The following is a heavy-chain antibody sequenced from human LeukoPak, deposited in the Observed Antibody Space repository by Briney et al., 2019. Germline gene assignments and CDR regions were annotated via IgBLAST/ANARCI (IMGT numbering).Heavy chain of an antibody. CDR3: AHRQPVRTPGGYFDY. CDR1: GFSLSTSGVG. CDR2: IFWNDDK. Sequence: SGPTLVNPTQTLTLTCTFSGFSLSTSGVGVGWIRQPPGKALEWLALIFWNDDKRYSPSLNSRLSITKDTSKNQVVLIMTDMDPVDTATYYCAHRQPVRTPGGYFDYWGQGTLVTVSS. D-gene: IGHD4-23*01. J-gene: IGHJ4*02. V-gene: IGHV2-5*01.